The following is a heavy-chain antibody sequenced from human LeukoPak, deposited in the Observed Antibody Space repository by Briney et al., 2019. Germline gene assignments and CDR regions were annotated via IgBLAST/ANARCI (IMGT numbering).Heavy chain of an antibody. J-gene: IGHJ4*02. V-gene: IGHV4-4*02. CDR1: GGSISSSNW. CDR3: ARGVITFGGVIAPYFDY. Sequence: SGTLSLTCAVSGGSISSSNWWSWVRQPPGKGLEWIGEIYHSGSTNYNPSLKSRVTISVDKSKNQFSLKLSSVTAADTAVYYCARGVITFGGVIAPYFDYWGQGTLVTVSS. D-gene: IGHD3-16*02. CDR2: IYHSGST.